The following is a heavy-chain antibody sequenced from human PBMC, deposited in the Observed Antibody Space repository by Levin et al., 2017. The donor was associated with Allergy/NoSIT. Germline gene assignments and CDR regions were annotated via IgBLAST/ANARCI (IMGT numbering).Heavy chain of an antibody. V-gene: IGHV4-4*07. CDR2: IYTSGST. D-gene: IGHD6-13*01. J-gene: IGHJ5*02. CDR1: GGSISSYY. Sequence: SETLSLTCTVSGGSISSYYWSWIRQPAGKGLEWIGRIYTSGSTNYNPSLKSRVTMSVDTSKNQFSLKLSSVTAADTAVYYWARDVVGIAAANWFDPWGQGTLVTVSS. CDR3: ARDVVGIAAANWFDP.